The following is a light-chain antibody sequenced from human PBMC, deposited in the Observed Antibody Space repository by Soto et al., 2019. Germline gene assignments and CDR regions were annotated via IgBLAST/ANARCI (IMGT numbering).Light chain of an antibody. CDR1: QSVSNNY. CDR3: QQYGSSGT. V-gene: IGKV3-20*01. J-gene: IGKJ1*01. CDR2: GAS. Sequence: ELLLTQSPGTQSLSPGERATLSCRASQSVSNNYLAWYQQKPGQAPRLLIYGASNRATGIPDRFSGSGSGTDLTLTISRLEPEDFAVYYCQQYGSSGTFGQGTKVDIK.